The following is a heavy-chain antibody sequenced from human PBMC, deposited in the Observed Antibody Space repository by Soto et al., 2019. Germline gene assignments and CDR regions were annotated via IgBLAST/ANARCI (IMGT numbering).Heavy chain of an antibody. J-gene: IGHJ6*02. CDR2: IYPGDSDT. D-gene: IGHD6-19*01. CDR3: ARHSSNFRYYYYAMDG. V-gene: IGHV5-51*07. CDR1: SIQYAYYW. Sequence: SLKLPGTGSSIQYAYYWIGWVHQLQGRGLELMGIIYPGDSDTRYSPSFQGHVTITGDKSTNTAYLQWNTLRASDTAMYYCARHSSNFRYYYYAMDGCGQVTRVAI.